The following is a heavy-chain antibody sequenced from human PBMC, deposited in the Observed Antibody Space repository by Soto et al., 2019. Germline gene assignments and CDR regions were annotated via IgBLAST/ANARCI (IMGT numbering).Heavy chain of an antibody. CDR3: ASVDTAMVDFDY. D-gene: IGHD5-18*01. CDR1: GGSFSGYY. J-gene: IGHJ4*02. Sequence: PSETLSLTCAVYGGSFSGYYWSWIRQPPGKGLEWIGEINHSGSTNYNPTLKSRVTISVDTSKNQFSLKLSSVTAADTAVYYCASVDTAMVDFDYWGQGTLVTVSS. V-gene: IGHV4-34*01. CDR2: INHSGST.